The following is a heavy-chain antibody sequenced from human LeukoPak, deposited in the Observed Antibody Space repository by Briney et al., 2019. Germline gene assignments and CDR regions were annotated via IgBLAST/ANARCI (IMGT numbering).Heavy chain of an antibody. CDR1: GGSISSSSYY. CDR3: AGAYYYDSIVSEDYFDY. J-gene: IGHJ4*02. CDR2: IYYSGST. V-gene: IGHV4-39*01. D-gene: IGHD3-22*01. Sequence: KPSETLSLTCTVSGGSISSSSYYWGWIRQPPGKGLEWIGSIYYSGSTYYNPSLKSRVTISVDTSKNQFSLKLSSVTAADTAVYYCAGAYYYDSIVSEDYFDYWGQGPLVTVSS.